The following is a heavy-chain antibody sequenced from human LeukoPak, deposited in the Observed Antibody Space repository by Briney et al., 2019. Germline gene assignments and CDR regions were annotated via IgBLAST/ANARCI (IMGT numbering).Heavy chain of an antibody. J-gene: IGHJ6*03. D-gene: IGHD3-16*02. CDR1: GGSIGTYY. V-gene: IGHV4-59*08. CDR3: ARHIGGGIEDMDV. Sequence: SETLSLTCTVSGGSIGTYYWSWVRQSPGKGLEWIGYIYVTGNRFNPYLQSRVTISVDTSRNQFFLKMSSVTAADTAVYYCARHIGGGIEDMDVWGKGTKVTVSS. CDR2: IYVTGN.